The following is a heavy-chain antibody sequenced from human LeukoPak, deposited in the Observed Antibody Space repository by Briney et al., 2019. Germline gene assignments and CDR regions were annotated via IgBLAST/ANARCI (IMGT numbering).Heavy chain of an antibody. V-gene: IGHV3-30*18. CDR1: RFTFSSYG. Sequence: GRSLRLSCAASRFTFSSYGMHWVRQAPGKGLEWVAVISYDGSNKYYADSVKGRFTISRDNSKNTLYLQMNSLRAEDTAVYYCAKDMYYYDSSGYSSNEYFQHWGQGTLVTVSS. CDR2: ISYDGSNK. D-gene: IGHD3-22*01. CDR3: AKDMYYYDSSGYSSNEYFQH. J-gene: IGHJ1*01.